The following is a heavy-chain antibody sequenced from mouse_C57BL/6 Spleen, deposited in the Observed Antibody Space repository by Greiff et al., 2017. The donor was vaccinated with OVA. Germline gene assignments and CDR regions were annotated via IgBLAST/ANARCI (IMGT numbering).Heavy chain of an antibody. Sequence: EVQLQESGGGLVKPGGSLKLSCAASGFTFSDYGMHWVRQAPEKGLEWVAYISSGSSTIYYADTVKGRFTISRDNAKNTLFLQMTSLRSEDTAMYYCARGSSSYWYFDVWGTGTTVTVSS. V-gene: IGHV5-17*01. CDR1: GFTFSDYG. CDR2: ISSGSSTI. CDR3: ARGSSSYWYFDV. J-gene: IGHJ1*03. D-gene: IGHD1-1*01.